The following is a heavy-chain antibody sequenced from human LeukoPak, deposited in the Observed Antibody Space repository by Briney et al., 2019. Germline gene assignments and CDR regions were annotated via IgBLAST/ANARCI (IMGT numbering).Heavy chain of an antibody. D-gene: IGHD5-18*01. CDR3: ARTEGGYSYGSAFDI. CDR1: GGSISSSSYY. J-gene: IGHJ3*02. V-gene: IGHV4-39*07. Sequence: KPSETLSLTCTVSGGSISSSSYYWGWIRQPPGKGLEWIGSIYYSGSTYYNPSLKSRVTISVDTSKNQFSLKLSSVTAADTAVYYCARTEGGYSYGSAFDIWGQGTMVTVSS. CDR2: IYYSGST.